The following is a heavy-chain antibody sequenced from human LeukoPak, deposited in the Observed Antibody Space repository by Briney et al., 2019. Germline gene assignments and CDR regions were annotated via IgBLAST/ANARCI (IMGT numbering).Heavy chain of an antibody. V-gene: IGHV4-34*01. D-gene: IGHD4-17*01. CDR2: INHSGST. CDR3: AGLPPTVNDAFDI. Sequence: SETLSLTCAVYGGSFSGYYWSWIRQPPGKGLEWIGEINHSGSTNYNPSLKSRVTISVDTSKNQFSPKLSSVTAADTAVYYCAGLPPTVNDAFDIWGQGTMVTVSS. CDR1: GGSFSGYY. J-gene: IGHJ3*02.